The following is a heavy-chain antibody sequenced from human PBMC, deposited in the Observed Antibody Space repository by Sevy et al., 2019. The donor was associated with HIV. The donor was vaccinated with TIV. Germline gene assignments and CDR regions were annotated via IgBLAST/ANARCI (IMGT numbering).Heavy chain of an antibody. D-gene: IGHD5-12*01. CDR2: IKDDGSEK. Sequence: GGSLKLSCAASGFTLSGYSMNWVRQAPGTGLEWVANIKDDGSEKYYVDSVKGRFTISRDNAKNSLYLQLNGLRADDTAVYYCARDRGFTGNYYFDYWGQGALVTVSS. CDR1: GFTLSGYS. CDR3: ARDRGFTGNYYFDY. V-gene: IGHV3-7*01. J-gene: IGHJ4*02.